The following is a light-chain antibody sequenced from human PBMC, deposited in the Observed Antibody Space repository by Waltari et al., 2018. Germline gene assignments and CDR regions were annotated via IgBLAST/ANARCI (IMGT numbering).Light chain of an antibody. CDR2: DAS. Sequence: IVLTQSPATLSLSPGERATLSCWASQTVSNYLVWYQQKPGQAPRLLIYDASSRATGVPARFSGSGSGTDFTLTISSLEPEDFAVYYCQQRYNWPLTFGGGTKVEI. J-gene: IGKJ4*01. CDR1: QTVSNY. V-gene: IGKV3-11*01. CDR3: QQRYNWPLT.